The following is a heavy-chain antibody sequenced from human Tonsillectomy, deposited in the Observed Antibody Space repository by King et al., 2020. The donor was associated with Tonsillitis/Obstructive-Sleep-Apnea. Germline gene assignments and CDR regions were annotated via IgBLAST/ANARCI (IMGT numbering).Heavy chain of an antibody. CDR1: GGSISSGGYY. CDR2: IYYSGST. J-gene: IGHJ4*02. D-gene: IGHD3-3*01. V-gene: IGHV4-31*03. CDR3: ARGTPPPSADFWSGYYNYYFDY. Sequence: VQLQESGPGLVKPSQTLSLTCTVSGGSISSGGYYWSWIRQHPGKGLEWIGYIYYSGSTYYNPSLKSRVTISVDTSKNQFSLKLSSVTAADTAVYYCARGTPPPSADFWSGYYNYYFDYWGQGTLVTVSS.